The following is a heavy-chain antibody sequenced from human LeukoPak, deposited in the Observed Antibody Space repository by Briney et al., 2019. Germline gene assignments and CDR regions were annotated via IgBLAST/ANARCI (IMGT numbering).Heavy chain of an antibody. CDR1: GGSISSGSHY. CDR2: IYNSANT. V-gene: IGHV4-61*10. CDR3: ARPETNLGFFDL. Sequence: TSETLSLTCTVSGGSISSGSHYWSWIRQPAGKGLEWIGRIYNSANTNYNPSLKSRVIISVDMSKNQFSLKLSSVTAADTAVYYCARPETNLGFFDLWGRGTLVTVSS. D-gene: IGHD1-14*01. J-gene: IGHJ2*01.